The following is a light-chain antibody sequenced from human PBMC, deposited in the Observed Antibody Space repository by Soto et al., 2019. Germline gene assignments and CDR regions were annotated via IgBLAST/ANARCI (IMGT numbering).Light chain of an antibody. Sequence: EIVLTQSPATLSLSPGERATLSCRASESVGSYLAWYQQKPGQAPRLLIYDASNRATGTPARFSGSGSGTDFTLTISSLEPEDFSVYYCQQRSNWPPLTFGGGTKVDIK. CDR3: QQRSNWPPLT. J-gene: IGKJ4*01. CDR2: DAS. V-gene: IGKV3-11*01. CDR1: ESVGSY.